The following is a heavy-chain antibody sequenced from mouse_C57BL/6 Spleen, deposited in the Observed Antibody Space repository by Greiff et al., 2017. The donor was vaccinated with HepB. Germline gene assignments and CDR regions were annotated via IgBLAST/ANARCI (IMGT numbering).Heavy chain of an antibody. CDR2: INPNNGGT. CDR3: ARREDYDYDVGFDY. J-gene: IGHJ2*01. Sequence: VQLQQSGPELVKPGASVKIPCKASGYTFTDYNMDWVKQSHGKSLEWIGDINPNNGGTNYNQKFKGKATLTVDKSSSTAYMELRSLTSEDTAVYYCARREDYDYDVGFDYWGQGTTLTVSS. CDR1: GYTFTDYN. V-gene: IGHV1-18*01. D-gene: IGHD2-4*01.